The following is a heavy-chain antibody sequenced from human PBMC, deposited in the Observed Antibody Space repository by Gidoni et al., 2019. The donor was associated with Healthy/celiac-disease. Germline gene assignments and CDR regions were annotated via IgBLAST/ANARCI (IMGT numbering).Heavy chain of an antibody. D-gene: IGHD3-10*01. CDR3: ARELAEGSGSYYKLDY. V-gene: IGHV3-30-3*01. Sequence: QVQLVESGGGVVQPGRSLRLSCAASGFTFRSCAMHWVRQAPGTGLEWVAVISYDGSNKYYADSVKGRFTISRDNSKNTLDLQMNSLRAEDTAVYYCARELAEGSGSYYKLDYWGQGTLVTVSS. J-gene: IGHJ4*02. CDR1: GFTFRSCA. CDR2: ISYDGSNK.